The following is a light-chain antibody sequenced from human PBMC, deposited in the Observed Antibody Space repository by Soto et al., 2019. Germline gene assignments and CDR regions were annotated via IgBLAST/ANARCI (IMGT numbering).Light chain of an antibody. J-gene: IGKJ4*01. CDR1: QSVSSIY. CDR3: QQYGSSALT. CDR2: GAS. V-gene: IGKV3-20*01. Sequence: EIVLTQSPGTLSLSPGERATLSCRASQSVSSIYLAWYQQKPGQAPRLLIYGASSRPTGIPDRFSGSGSGTDFTLTISRLEPEDLALYYCQQYGSSALTFGGGTKVEIK.